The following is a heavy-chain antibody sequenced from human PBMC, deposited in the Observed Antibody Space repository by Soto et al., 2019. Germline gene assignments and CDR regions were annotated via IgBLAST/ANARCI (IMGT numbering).Heavy chain of an antibody. V-gene: IGHV4-34*01. CDR1: GGSFSGYY. Sequence: SETLSLTCAVYGGSFSGYYWSWIRQPPGKGLEWIGEINHSGSTNYNPSLKSRVTISVDTSKNQFSLKLSSVTAADTAVYYCVRGIPYDILTGYLYYYMDVWGKGTTVTVSS. D-gene: IGHD3-9*01. J-gene: IGHJ6*03. CDR2: INHSGST. CDR3: VRGIPYDILTGYLYYYMDV.